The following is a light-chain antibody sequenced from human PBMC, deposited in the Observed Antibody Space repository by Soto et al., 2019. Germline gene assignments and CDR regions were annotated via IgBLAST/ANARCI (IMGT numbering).Light chain of an antibody. CDR1: QSVSSSY. V-gene: IGKV3-20*01. J-gene: IGKJ4*01. CDR2: GAS. CDR3: QQYDNSPLT. Sequence: EIVLTQSPGTLSLSPGERATLSCRASQSVSSSYLAWYQQKPGQAPRLLIYGASSRATGIPDRFSGSGSGTDLTLTISRLEPEDFAVYYFQQYDNSPLTFGGGTKVEIK.